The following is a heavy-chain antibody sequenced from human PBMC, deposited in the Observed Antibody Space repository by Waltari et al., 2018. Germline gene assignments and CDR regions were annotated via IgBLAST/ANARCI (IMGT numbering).Heavy chain of an antibody. J-gene: IGHJ4*02. D-gene: IGHD3-3*01. CDR2: ISSSSSYI. CDR3: ARDPSGITIFGVVPYFDY. V-gene: IGHV3-21*03. Sequence: EVQLVESGGGLVKPGGSLRLSCAASGFTFSSYSMNWVRQAPGQGLEWVSSISSSSSYIYYADSVKGRFTISRDNAKNSLYLQMNSLRAEDTAVYYCARDPSGITIFGVVPYFDYWGQGTLVTVSS. CDR1: GFTFSSYS.